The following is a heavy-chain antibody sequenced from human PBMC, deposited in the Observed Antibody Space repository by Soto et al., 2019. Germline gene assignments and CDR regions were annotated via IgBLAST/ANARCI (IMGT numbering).Heavy chain of an antibody. Sequence: EVQLVESGGDLVQRGGSLRLSCVASGFTFSVYSRNWVGQAPGKGLEWFSYITSDTKTIKYADSVKGRFTISRDNAKNSVYLQMNSLRDEDTAVYYCARSVEGHFDYWGQGTVVTVSS. CDR1: GFTFSVYS. V-gene: IGHV3-48*02. D-gene: IGHD6-19*01. CDR2: ITSDTKTI. CDR3: ARSVEGHFDY. J-gene: IGHJ4*02.